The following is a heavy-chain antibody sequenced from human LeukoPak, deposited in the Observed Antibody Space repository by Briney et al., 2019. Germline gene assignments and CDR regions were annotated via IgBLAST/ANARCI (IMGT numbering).Heavy chain of an antibody. CDR3: ARERGERITMVRGAKGPPKSFDY. V-gene: IGHV1-46*01. CDR1: GYTFTSYY. Sequence: ASVKVSCKASGYTFTSYYMHWVRQAPGQGLEWMGIINPSGGSTSYAQKFQGRVTMTRDTSTSTVYMELSSLRSEDTAVYYCARERGERITMVRGAKGPPKSFDYWGQGTLVTVSS. D-gene: IGHD3-10*01. CDR2: INPSGGST. J-gene: IGHJ4*02.